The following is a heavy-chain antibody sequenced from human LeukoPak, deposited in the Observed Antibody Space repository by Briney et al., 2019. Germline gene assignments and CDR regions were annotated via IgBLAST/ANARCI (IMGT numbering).Heavy chain of an antibody. V-gene: IGHV3-66*01. Sequence: PGRSLRLSCAPFGFTFSSYGMHWVRQAPGKGLEWVSVIYSGNSTYYADSVRGRFTISRDNSKNTLYLQMNSLRVEDTAVYFCARGYLEDYWGQGTLVTVSS. CDR1: GFTFSSYG. J-gene: IGHJ4*02. D-gene: IGHD3-10*01. CDR2: IYSGNST. CDR3: ARGYLEDY.